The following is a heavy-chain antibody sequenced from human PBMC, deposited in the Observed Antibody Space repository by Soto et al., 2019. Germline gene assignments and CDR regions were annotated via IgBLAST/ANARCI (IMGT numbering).Heavy chain of an antibody. J-gene: IGHJ4*02. D-gene: IGHD2-15*01. Sequence: QVQLVQSGAEVKKPGASVKVSCKASGYTFTNYGISWVRQAPGQGLEWMGWITAYNGNTNYAQKLXXRXTXXTDTSTRTAYMELRSLRSDDTAVYYCAKGEGFLDYWGQGTLVTVSS. CDR2: ITAYNGNT. CDR1: GYTFTNYG. V-gene: IGHV1-18*01. CDR3: AKGEGFLDY.